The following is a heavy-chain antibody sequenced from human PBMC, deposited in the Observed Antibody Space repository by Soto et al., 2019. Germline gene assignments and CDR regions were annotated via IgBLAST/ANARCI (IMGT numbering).Heavy chain of an antibody. Sequence: PGGSLRLSCAASGFTFSSYGMHWVRQAPGKGLEWVAVIWYDGSNKYYADSVKGRFTISRDNSKNTLYLQMNSLRAEDTAVYYCARDGQDCSGGSCYPNWFDPWGQGT. CDR3: ARDGQDCSGGSCYPNWFDP. J-gene: IGHJ5*02. D-gene: IGHD2-15*01. V-gene: IGHV3-33*01. CDR2: IWYDGSNK. CDR1: GFTFSSYG.